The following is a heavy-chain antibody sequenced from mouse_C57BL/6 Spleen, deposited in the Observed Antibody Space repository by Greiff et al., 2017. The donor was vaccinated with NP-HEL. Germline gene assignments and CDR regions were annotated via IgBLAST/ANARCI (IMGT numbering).Heavy chain of an antibody. J-gene: IGHJ2*01. CDR2: INPNYGTT. CDR3: GRGGDVWYFDY. V-gene: IGHV1-39*01. D-gene: IGHD3-3*01. CDR1: GYSFTDYN. Sequence: EVKLMESGPELVKPGASVKISCKASGYSFTDYNMNWVQQSTGKSLEWIGVINPNYGTTSYNQKFKGKATLTVDQSSSTAYMQLNSLTSEDSAVYCCGRGGDVWYFDYWGQGTTLTVSS.